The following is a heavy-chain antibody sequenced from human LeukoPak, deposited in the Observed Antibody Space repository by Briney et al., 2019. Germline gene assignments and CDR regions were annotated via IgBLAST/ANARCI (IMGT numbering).Heavy chain of an antibody. J-gene: IGHJ6*03. V-gene: IGHV3-48*01. CDR3: ARDDHYNYYYMDV. CDR1: GFIFSTYS. CDR2: ISSSSSTI. Sequence: GGSLRLSCAASGFIFSTYSMNWVRQAPGKGLEWVSYISSSSSTIYYADSVKGRFTISRDNAESSLYLQMNSLGAGDSAVYYCARDDHYNYYYMDVWGKGTTVTVSS.